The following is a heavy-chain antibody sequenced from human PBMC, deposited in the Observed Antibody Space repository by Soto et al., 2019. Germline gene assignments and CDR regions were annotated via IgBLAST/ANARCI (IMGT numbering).Heavy chain of an antibody. J-gene: IGHJ4*02. CDR2: IWYDGSNK. V-gene: IGHV3-33*01. CDR1: GFTFSSYG. CDR3: ARDGRAYSGSYLTLYY. D-gene: IGHD1-26*01. Sequence: QVQLVESGGGVVQPGRSLRLSCAASGFTFSSYGMHWVRQAPGKGLEWVAVIWYDGSNKYYADPVKGRFTISRDNSKNTLYLQMNSLRAEDTAVYYCARDGRAYSGSYLTLYYWGQGTLVTVSS.